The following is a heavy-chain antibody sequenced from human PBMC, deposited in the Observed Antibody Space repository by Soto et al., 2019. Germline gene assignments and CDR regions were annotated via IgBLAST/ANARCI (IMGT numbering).Heavy chain of an antibody. V-gene: IGHV5-10-1*01. CDR2: IDPSDSYT. Sequence: GESLKISCKGSGYSFTSYWISWVRQMPGKGLEWMGRIDPSDSYTNYSPSFQGHVTISADKSISTAYLQMNSLRAEDTAVYYCAKAPLNQITMIVVAYYYYYGMDVWGQGTTVTVSS. CDR1: GYSFTSYW. J-gene: IGHJ6*02. D-gene: IGHD3-22*01. CDR3: AKAPLNQITMIVVAYYYYYGMDV.